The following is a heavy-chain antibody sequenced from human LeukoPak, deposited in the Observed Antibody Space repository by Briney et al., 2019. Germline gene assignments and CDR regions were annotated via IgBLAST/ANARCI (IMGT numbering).Heavy chain of an antibody. V-gene: IGHV4-4*07. J-gene: IGHJ2*01. CDR2: IYTSGST. Sequence: PSETLSLNCTVSGGSISSYYWSWIRQPAGKGLEWVGRIYTSGSTNYNPSLKSRVTMSVDTSKSQFSLKLSSVTAADTAVYYCARSYCSSTSCYRYFDLWGRGTLVTVSS. CDR3: ARSYCSSTSCYRYFDL. D-gene: IGHD2-2*02. CDR1: GGSISSYY.